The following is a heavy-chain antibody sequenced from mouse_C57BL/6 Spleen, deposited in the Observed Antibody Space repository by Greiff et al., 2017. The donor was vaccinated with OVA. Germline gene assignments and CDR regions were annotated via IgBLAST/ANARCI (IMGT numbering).Heavy chain of an antibody. CDR1: GYTFTSYW. D-gene: IGHD1-3*01. CDR2: IYPGSGST. V-gene: IGHV1-55*01. J-gene: IGHJ3*01. Sequence: QVQLQQPGAELVKPGASVKMSCKASGYTFTSYWITWVKQRPGQGLEWIGDIYPGSGSTNYTEKFTSKATLTVDTSSSTAYMQLSSLTSEDSAVYYCARTLRGAKGFAYWGQGTLVTVSA. CDR3: ARTLRGAKGFAY.